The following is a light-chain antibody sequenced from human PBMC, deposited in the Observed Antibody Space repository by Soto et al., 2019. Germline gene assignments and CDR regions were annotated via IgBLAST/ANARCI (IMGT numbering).Light chain of an antibody. CDR3: CSYAVTDVL. CDR2: DVN. Sequence: QSALTQPRSVSGSPGQSVTISCTGTSSDFGGYNYVSWYQQHPGKAPKLMIYDVNKRPSGVPDRFSGYKSGNTASLTISGLQAEDEADYYCCSYAVTDVLFGGGTKLTVL. V-gene: IGLV2-11*01. CDR1: SSDFGGYNY. J-gene: IGLJ2*01.